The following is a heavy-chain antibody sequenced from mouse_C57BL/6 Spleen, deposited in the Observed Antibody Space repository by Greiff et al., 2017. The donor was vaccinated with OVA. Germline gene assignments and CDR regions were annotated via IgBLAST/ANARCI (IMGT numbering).Heavy chain of an antibody. CDR1: GFNIKDDY. J-gene: IGHJ2*01. CDR3: TPGSSNDY. CDR2: IDPENGDT. Sequence: VQLQQSGAELVRPGASVKLSCTASGFNIKDDYMHWVKQRPEQGLEWIGWIDPENGDTEYASKFQGKATITADTSSNTAYLQLRSLTSEYTAVYYCTPGSSNDYWGQGTTLTVSS. D-gene: IGHD1-1*01. V-gene: IGHV14-4*01.